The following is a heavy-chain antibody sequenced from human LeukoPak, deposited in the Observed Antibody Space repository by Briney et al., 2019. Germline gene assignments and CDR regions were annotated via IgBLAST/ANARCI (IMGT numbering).Heavy chain of an antibody. CDR3: ARDRDYGSGSYYKGNYFDY. CDR1: GFTLSSYG. D-gene: IGHD3-10*01. CDR2: IWCDGSDK. J-gene: IGHJ4*02. V-gene: IGHV3-33*01. Sequence: GRSLRLSCAASGFTLSSYGMHWVRQAPGKGLEWVAVIWCDGSDKYYADSVKGRFTISRDNSKNTLYLQMNSLRAEDTAVYYCARDRDYGSGSYYKGNYFDYWGQGTLVTVSS.